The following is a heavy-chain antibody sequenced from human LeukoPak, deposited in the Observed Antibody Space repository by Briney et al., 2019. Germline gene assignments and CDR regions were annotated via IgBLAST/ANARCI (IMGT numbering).Heavy chain of an antibody. CDR3: ASGIVGAWYYFDY. V-gene: IGHV1-8*01. CDR2: MNPNSSNT. D-gene: IGHD1-26*01. J-gene: IGHJ4*02. Sequence: GASVKVSCKASGYTFTSYDINWVRQATGQGLEWMGWMNPNSSNTGYAQKFQGRVTMTRNTSISTAYMELSSLRSEDTAVYYCASGIVGAWYYFDYWGQGTLVTVSS. CDR1: GYTFTSYD.